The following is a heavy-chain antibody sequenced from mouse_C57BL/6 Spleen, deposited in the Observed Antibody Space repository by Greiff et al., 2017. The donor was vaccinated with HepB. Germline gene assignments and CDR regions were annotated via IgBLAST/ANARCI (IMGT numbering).Heavy chain of an antibody. J-gene: IGHJ3*01. CDR2: INPNNGGT. CDR1: GYTFTDYY. D-gene: IGHD2-5*01. V-gene: IGHV1-26*01. Sequence: VQLQQSGPELVKPGASVKISCKASGYTFTDYYMNWVKQSHGKSLEWIGDINPNNGGTSYNQKFKGKATLTVDKSSSTAYMELRSLTSEDSAVYYCALYSNYVSYWGQGTLVTVSA. CDR3: ALYSNYVSY.